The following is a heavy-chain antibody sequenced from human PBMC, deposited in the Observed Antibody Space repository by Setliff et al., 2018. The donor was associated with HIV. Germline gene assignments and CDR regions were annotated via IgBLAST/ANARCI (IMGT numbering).Heavy chain of an antibody. CDR1: GGSISSHY. D-gene: IGHD3-22*01. V-gene: IGHV4-59*11. Sequence: SETLSLTCTVSGGSISSHYWSWIRQPPGKGLEWIGNVYYSGNTNYNPSLKSRFTISRDDSKNTVYLQMNSLRAEDTAVYYCARDDDTTSHYGLFEFWGQGTLVTVS. CDR2: VYYSGNT. J-gene: IGHJ4*02. CDR3: ARDDDTTSHYGLFEF.